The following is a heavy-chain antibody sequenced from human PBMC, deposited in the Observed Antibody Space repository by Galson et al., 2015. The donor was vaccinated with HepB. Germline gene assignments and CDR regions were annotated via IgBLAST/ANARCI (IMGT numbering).Heavy chain of an antibody. CDR1: GYTFTSYG. J-gene: IGHJ3*02. CDR3: ARRGREMGYCSGGSCAREAFDI. D-gene: IGHD2-15*01. CDR2: ISAYNGNT. Sequence: SVKVSCKASGYTFTSYGISWVRQAPGQGLEWMGWISAYNGNTNYAQKLQGRVTMTTDTSTSTAYMELRSLRSDDTAVYYCARRGREMGYCSGGSCAREAFDIWGQGTMVTVSS. V-gene: IGHV1-18*01.